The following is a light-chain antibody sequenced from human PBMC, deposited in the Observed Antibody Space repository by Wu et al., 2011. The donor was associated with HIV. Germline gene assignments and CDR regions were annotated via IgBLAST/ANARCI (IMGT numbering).Light chain of an antibody. CDR3: QQYGSSPET. CDR1: RSVNSL. V-gene: IGKV3-20*01. J-gene: IGKJ4*01. CDR2: GAS. Sequence: VLTQSPATLSLSPGERATLSCRASRSVNSLLAWYQQKPGQPPRLLIYGASNRATGTPYRFFGSGSGTDFTLTITRLEPEDFAVYYCQQYGSSPETFGRGTKVETK.